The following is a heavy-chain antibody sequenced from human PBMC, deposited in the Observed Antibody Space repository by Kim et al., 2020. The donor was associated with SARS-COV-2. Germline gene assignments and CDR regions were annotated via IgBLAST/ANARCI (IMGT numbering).Heavy chain of an antibody. V-gene: IGHV4-34*01. CDR3: ARGERHLGEGTGWF. Sequence: SETLSLTCAVFGGSFSDNYCNWVRQAPGRGLGWVGEINHSGATSYTSALRSRFTISVDTSKTQFSLRLSSLTAADTAVYFFARGERHLGEGTGWF. CDR1: GGSFSDNY. CDR2: INHSGAT. J-gene: IGHJ5*01. D-gene: IGHD4-17*01.